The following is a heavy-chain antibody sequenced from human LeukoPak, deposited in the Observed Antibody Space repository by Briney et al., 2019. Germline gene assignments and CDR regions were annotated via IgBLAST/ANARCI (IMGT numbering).Heavy chain of an antibody. CDR1: GFTFSSYA. Sequence: GGSLRLSCAASGFTFSSYAMSWVRQAPGKGLEWVALIRYDGSNKYYADSVKGRFTISRDNSKNTLYLQMNSLRTEDTAVYYCAKNGGSYSYYFDYWGQGTLVTVSS. J-gene: IGHJ4*02. V-gene: IGHV3-30*02. CDR3: AKNGGSYSYYFDY. D-gene: IGHD1-26*01. CDR2: IRYDGSNK.